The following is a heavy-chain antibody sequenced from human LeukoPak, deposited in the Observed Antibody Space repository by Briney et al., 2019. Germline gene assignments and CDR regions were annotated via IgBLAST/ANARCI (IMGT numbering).Heavy chain of an antibody. CDR1: GGSFSGYY. CDR2: INHSGST. CDR3: ARGRRTYYDSSGYYHLDY. V-gene: IGHV4-34*01. D-gene: IGHD3-22*01. Sequence: SGTLSLTCAVYGGSFSGYYWSWIRQPPGKGLEWIGEINHSGSTNYNPSLKSRVTIPVDTSKNQFSLKLSSVTAADTAVYYCARGRRTYYDSSGYYHLDYWGQGTLVTVPS. J-gene: IGHJ4*02.